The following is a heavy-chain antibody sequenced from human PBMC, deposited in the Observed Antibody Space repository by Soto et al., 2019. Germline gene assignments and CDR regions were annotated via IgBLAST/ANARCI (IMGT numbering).Heavy chain of an antibody. CDR1: GFTVSSNY. D-gene: IGHD1-26*01. CDR2: IYSGGST. J-gene: IGHJ4*02. V-gene: IGHV3-53*01. Sequence: EVQLVESGGGLIQPGGSLRLSCAASGFTVSSNYMSWVRQAPGKGLEWVSVIYSGGSTYYADSVKGLFTISRDNSKNTLYLQMNSLRAEDTAVYYSARSPMGATYFDYWGQGTLVTVSS. CDR3: ARSPMGATYFDY.